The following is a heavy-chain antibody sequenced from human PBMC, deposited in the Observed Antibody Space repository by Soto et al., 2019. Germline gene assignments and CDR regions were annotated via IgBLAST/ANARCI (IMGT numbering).Heavy chain of an antibody. CDR2: FDPEDGET. Sequence: ASVKVSCKVSGYTLTELSMHWVRQAPGKGLEWMGGFDPEDGETIYAQKFQGRVTMTEDTSTDTAYMELSSLRSEDTAVYYCATPRRLYCSGGSCYPAFELLQHWGQGTLVTVSS. J-gene: IGHJ1*01. CDR3: ATPRRLYCSGGSCYPAFELLQH. CDR1: GYTLTELS. D-gene: IGHD2-15*01. V-gene: IGHV1-24*01.